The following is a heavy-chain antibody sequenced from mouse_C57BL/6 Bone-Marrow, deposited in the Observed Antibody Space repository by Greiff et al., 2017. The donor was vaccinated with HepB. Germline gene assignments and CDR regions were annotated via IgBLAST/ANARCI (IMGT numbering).Heavy chain of an antibody. V-gene: IGHV6-3*01. D-gene: IGHD1-1*01. CDR2: IRLKSDNYAT. Sequence: DVKLVESGGGLVQPGGSMKLSCVASGFTFSNYWMNWVRQSPEKGLEWVAQIRLKSDNYATHYAESVKGRFTISRYDSKSSVYLQMNNVRAEDTGIYYCTVGVNYYGSSSFAYWGQGTLVTVSA. J-gene: IGHJ3*01. CDR1: GFTFSNYW. CDR3: TVGVNYYGSSSFAY.